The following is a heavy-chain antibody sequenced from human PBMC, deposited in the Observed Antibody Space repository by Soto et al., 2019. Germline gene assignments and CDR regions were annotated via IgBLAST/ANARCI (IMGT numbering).Heavy chain of an antibody. CDR2: IIPISDTT. D-gene: IGHD2-2*01. CDR1: GGTFSSYA. J-gene: IGHJ6*02. V-gene: IGHV1-69*01. CDR3: ARSQGSSTSLEVYYYYYSGMDV. Sequence: QVQLVQSGAEVKKPGSSVKVSCKASGGTFSSYAISWVRQAPGQGLEWMGGIIPISDTTNYAQKFQGRVTITADESTSTAYKELSSLRSEDTAVYDCARSQGSSTSLEVYYYYYSGMDVWGQGTTVTVSS.